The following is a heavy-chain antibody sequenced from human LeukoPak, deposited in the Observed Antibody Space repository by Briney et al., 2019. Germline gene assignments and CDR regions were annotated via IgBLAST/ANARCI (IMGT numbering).Heavy chain of an antibody. CDR1: GYTFTSYG. CDR3: ARFYGSGSYRRVAY. V-gene: IGHV1-18*01. J-gene: IGHJ4*02. CDR2: ISACNGNT. D-gene: IGHD3-10*01. Sequence: GASVKVSCKASGYTFTSYGISWVRQAPGQGLEWMAWISACNGNTNYAQKLQGRVTMTTDTSTSTAYMELRGLRCEDTAVYYCARFYGSGSYRRVAYWGQGTLVTVSS.